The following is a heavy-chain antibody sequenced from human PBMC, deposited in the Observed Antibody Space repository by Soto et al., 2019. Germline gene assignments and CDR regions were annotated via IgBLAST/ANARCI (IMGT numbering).Heavy chain of an antibody. CDR3: ATSYGSGYRAFDY. D-gene: IGHD3-10*01. V-gene: IGHV1-69*02. J-gene: IGHJ4*02. CDR2: VNPILSMS. Sequence: QVQLVQSGTEVKKPGSSVKVSCKASGDTFSFYTINWVRQAPGLGLEWMGRVNPILSMSNYAQKFQGRVTITADKSTSTAYMKLRSLRSEDTAFYYCATSYGSGYRAFDYWGQGALVTVSS. CDR1: GDTFSFYT.